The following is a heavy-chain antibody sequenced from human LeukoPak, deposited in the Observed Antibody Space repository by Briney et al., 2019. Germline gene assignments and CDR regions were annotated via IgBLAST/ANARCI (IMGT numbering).Heavy chain of an antibody. CDR1: GFTFSSYS. CDR2: ISSSSSTI. V-gene: IGHV3-48*01. D-gene: IGHD5-18*01. J-gene: IGHJ4*02. Sequence: GGSLRLSCAASGFTFSSYSMNWVRQAPGKGLEWVSYISSSSSTIYYADSVKGRFTISRDNAKNSLYLQMNSLRAEDTAVYYCARDLSGIAGYTYGRGVDYWGQGTLVTVSS. CDR3: ARDLSGIAGYTYGRGVDY.